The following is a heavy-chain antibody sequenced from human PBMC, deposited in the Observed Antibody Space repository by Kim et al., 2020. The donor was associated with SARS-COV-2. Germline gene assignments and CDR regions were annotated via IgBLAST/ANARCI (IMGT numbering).Heavy chain of an antibody. V-gene: IGHV1-3*04. CDR1: GYTFTSFG. J-gene: IGHJ5*02. CDR2: INTGNGNT. D-gene: IGHD2-2*01. CDR3: ARGVDDLGSSTNSDPLNWFDP. Sequence: ASVKVSCTASGYTFTSFGRHWVRQAPGQRPEWMGWINTGNGNTRYSQKFQGRVTITRDTSASTAYMELSSLRSEDTAVYYCARGVDDLGSSTNSDPLNWFDPWGQGTLVTVAS.